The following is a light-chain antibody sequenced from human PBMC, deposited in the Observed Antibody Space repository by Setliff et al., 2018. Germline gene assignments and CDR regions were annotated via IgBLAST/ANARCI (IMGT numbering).Light chain of an antibody. CDR1: SRDVGKYNL. CDR3: CSYAGSSDFLYM. V-gene: IGLV2-23*02. Sequence: QSVLTQPASVSGSPGQSITISCTGTSRDVGKYNLVSWFQQHPGKAPKLMIFDVTERPSGVSNRFSGSKSANTASLTISGLQAEDEADYYCCSYAGSSDFLYMFGTGTKVTVL. J-gene: IGLJ1*01. CDR2: DVT.